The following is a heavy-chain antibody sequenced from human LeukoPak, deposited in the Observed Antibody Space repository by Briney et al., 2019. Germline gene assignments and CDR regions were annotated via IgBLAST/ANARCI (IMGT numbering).Heavy chain of an antibody. Sequence: ASVKVSCKASGYTFTGYYMHWVRQAPGQGLEWMGWINPNSGGTNYAQKFQGRATMTRDTSISTAYMELSRLRSDDTAVYYCARARTTLAAAGTLDAFDIWGQGTMVTVSS. CDR1: GYTFTGYY. D-gene: IGHD6-13*01. V-gene: IGHV1-2*02. CDR3: ARARTTLAAAGTLDAFDI. J-gene: IGHJ3*02. CDR2: INPNSGGT.